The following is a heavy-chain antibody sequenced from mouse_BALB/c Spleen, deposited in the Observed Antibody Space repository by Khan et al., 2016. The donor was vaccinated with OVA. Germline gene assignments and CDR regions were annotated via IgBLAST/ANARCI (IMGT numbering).Heavy chain of an antibody. CDR2: IGPGSNNA. Sequence: DLAKPGASVKLSCKASGYTFTSYWINWMKQRPGQGLEWIGRIGPGSNNAYYSHMFKGKATLTVDTSSNTAYIQLSSLSSEDSAVYFCARESYYDRSYCAMDYWGQGTSVTVSA. V-gene: IGHV1S41*01. CDR1: GYTFTSYW. D-gene: IGHD1-1*01. J-gene: IGHJ4*01. CDR3: ARESYYDRSYCAMDY.